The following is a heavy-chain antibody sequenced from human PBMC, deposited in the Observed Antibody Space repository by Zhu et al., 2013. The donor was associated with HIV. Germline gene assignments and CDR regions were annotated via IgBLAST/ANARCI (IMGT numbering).Heavy chain of an antibody. CDR2: ISAYNGYT. CDR3: TRGPGYCSSTSCSDFYYSMDI. D-gene: IGHD2-2*01. Sequence: QVHLLQSGAEVKEFGASVKVSCKASGYTFTNYGINWVRQAPGQGLEWLGWISAYNGYTNYAQRIQGRVTMTTDTSTSTAYMELRSLRSDDSAVYYCTRGPGYCSSTSCSDFYYSMDIWGKGTTIIVSS. V-gene: IGHV1-18*04. CDR1: GYTFTNYG. J-gene: IGHJ6*03.